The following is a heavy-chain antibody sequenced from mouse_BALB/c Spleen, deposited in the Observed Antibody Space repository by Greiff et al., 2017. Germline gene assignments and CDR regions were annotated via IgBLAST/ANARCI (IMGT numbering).Heavy chain of an antibody. D-gene: IGHD1-2*01. CDR1: GFTFSSYT. V-gene: IGHV5-6-4*01. J-gene: IGHJ4*01. CDR2: ISSGGSYT. CDR3: TRAWLRLRAMDY. Sequence: EVQGVESGGGLVKPGGSLKLSCAASGFTFSSYTMSWVRQTPEKRLEWVATISSGGSYTYYPDSVKGRFTISRDNAKNTLYLQMSSLKSEDTAMYYCTRAWLRLRAMDYWGQGTSVTVSS.